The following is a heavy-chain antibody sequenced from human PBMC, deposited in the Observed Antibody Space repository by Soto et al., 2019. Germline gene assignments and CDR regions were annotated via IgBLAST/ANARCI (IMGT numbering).Heavy chain of an antibody. J-gene: IGHJ4*02. CDR1: GYTFTSYA. V-gene: IGHV1-3*01. CDR3: ARADSGSFDYFDY. CDR2: INAGNGNT. Sequence: GASVKVSCKASGYTFTSYAIHWVRQAPGQRLEWMGWINAGNGNTKYSQKFQGRVTITRDTSASTAYMELSSLRSEDTAVYYCARADSGSFDYFDYWGQGTLVTVSS. D-gene: IGHD1-26*01.